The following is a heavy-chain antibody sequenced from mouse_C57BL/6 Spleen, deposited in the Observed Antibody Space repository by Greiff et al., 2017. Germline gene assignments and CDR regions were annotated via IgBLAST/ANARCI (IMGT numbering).Heavy chain of an antibody. CDR1: GYTFTDYN. J-gene: IGHJ1*03. V-gene: IGHV1-22*01. D-gene: IGHD1-1*01. CDR2: INPNNGGT. CDR3: ARTFITTVVAPDFDV. Sequence: EVQLQQSGPELVKPGASVKMSCKASGYTFTDYNMHWVKQSHGKSLEWIGYINPNNGGTSYNQKFKGKATLTVNKSSSTAYMELRSLTSEDSAVYYCARTFITTVVAPDFDVWGTGTTVTVSS.